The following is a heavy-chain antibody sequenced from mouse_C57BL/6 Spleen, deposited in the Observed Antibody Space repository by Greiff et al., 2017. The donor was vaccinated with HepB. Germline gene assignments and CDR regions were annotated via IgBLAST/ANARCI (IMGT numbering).Heavy chain of an antibody. CDR1: GFTFSDYG. CDR2: ISSGSSTI. J-gene: IGHJ4*01. D-gene: IGHD1-1*01. V-gene: IGHV5-17*01. CDR3: ARRYYGSSYGDAMDY. Sequence: EVQRVESGGGLVKPGGSLKLSCAASGFTFSDYGMHWVRQAPEKGLEWVAYISSGSSTIYYADTVKGRFTISRDNAKNTLFLQMTSLRSEDTAMYYCARRYYGSSYGDAMDYWGQGTSVTVSS.